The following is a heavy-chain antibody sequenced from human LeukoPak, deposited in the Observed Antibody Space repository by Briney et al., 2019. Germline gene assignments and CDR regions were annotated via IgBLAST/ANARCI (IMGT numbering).Heavy chain of an antibody. Sequence: SVKVSCTASGGTFSSYAISWVRQAPGQGLEWMGRIIPILGIANYAQKFQGRVTITADKSTSTAYMELSSLRSEDTAVYYCASLPSTAMVAYWGQGTLVTVSS. CDR3: ASLPSTAMVAY. CDR2: IIPILGIA. CDR1: GGTFSSYA. V-gene: IGHV1-69*04. D-gene: IGHD5-18*01. J-gene: IGHJ4*02.